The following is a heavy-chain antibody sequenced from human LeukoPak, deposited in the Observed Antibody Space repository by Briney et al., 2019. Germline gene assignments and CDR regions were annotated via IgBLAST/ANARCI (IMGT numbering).Heavy chain of an antibody. D-gene: IGHD3-22*01. Sequence: PGGSLRLSCAASGFTFSGSAMHWVRQASGKGLEWVGRIRSKANSYATAYAASVKGRFTISRDDSKNTAYLHMNSLKTEDTAVYYCTRSGYYDSSGYYVFDYWGQGTLVTVSS. CDR1: GFTFSGSA. J-gene: IGHJ4*02. CDR2: IRSKANSYAT. CDR3: TRSGYYDSSGYYVFDY. V-gene: IGHV3-73*01.